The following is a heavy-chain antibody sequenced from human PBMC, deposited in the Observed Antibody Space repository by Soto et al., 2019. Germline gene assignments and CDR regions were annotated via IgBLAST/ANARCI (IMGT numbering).Heavy chain of an antibody. CDR3: ASYSYYYDSSGYYPFDY. CDR1: GFTFSSYA. D-gene: IGHD3-22*01. V-gene: IGHV3-23*01. CDR2: ISGSGGST. Sequence: GGSLRLSCAASGFTFSSYAMSWVRQAPGKGLEWVSAISGSGGSTYYADSVKGRFTISRDNSKNTLYLQMNSLRAEDTAVYYCASYSYYYDSSGYYPFDYWGQGTLVTVSS. J-gene: IGHJ4*02.